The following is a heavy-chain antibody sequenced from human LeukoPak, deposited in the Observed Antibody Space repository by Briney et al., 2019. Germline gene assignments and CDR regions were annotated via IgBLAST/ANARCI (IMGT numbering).Heavy chain of an antibody. J-gene: IGHJ6*03. D-gene: IGHD3-10*01. V-gene: IGHV4-59*01. CDR2: IYSSGTT. Sequence: PSETLSLTCTVSGGSISSYYWNWIRQPPGKGLEWIGYIYSSGTTNYNPSLNSRVTISVDTSKKQFSLRLTSVIAADTAVYYCARVAKHFRGGLSFYFMDVWGIGTTVTISS. CDR3: ARVAKHFRGGLSFYFMDV. CDR1: GGSISSYY.